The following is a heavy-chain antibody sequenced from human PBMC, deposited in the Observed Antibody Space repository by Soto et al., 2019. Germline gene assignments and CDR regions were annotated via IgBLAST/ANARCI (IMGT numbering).Heavy chain of an antibody. CDR1: GGSFSGYY. D-gene: IGHD3-3*01. CDR3: ARAVPRFMGYYGMDV. CDR2: INHSGST. Sequence: SEALSLTYAVYGGSFSGYYWSWIRQPPGKGLEWIGEINHSGSTNYNPSLKSRVTISVDTSKNQFSLKLSSVTAADTAVYYCARAVPRFMGYYGMDVWGQGTTVTVSS. V-gene: IGHV4-34*01. J-gene: IGHJ6*02.